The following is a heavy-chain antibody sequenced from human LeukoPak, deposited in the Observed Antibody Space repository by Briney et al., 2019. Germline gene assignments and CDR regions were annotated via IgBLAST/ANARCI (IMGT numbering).Heavy chain of an antibody. CDR2: INHSGST. CDR1: GGSFSGYY. D-gene: IGHD3-22*01. CDR3: ARYYYDSSGYYYLDY. J-gene: IGHJ4*02. Sequence: PSETLSLTCAVYGGSFSGYYWNWIRQPPGKGLEWIGEINHSGSTNYNPSLKSRVTISVDTSKNQFSLKLSSVTAADTAVYYCARYYYDSSGYYYLDYWGQGTLVTVSS. V-gene: IGHV4-34*01.